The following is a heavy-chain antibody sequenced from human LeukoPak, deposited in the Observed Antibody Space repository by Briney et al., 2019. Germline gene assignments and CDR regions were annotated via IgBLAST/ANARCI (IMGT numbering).Heavy chain of an antibody. Sequence: PGGSLRLSCAASGFTFSDYYMSWIRQAPGKGLEWVAYISGSSRYTDYADSVKGRFTISRDNAKKSLYLQMSSLRAEDTAVYYCARRKDSPGYWGQGTLVTVSS. J-gene: IGHJ4*02. CDR2: ISGSSRYT. CDR3: ARRKDSPGY. V-gene: IGHV3-11*06. CDR1: GFTFSDYY. D-gene: IGHD3/OR15-3a*01.